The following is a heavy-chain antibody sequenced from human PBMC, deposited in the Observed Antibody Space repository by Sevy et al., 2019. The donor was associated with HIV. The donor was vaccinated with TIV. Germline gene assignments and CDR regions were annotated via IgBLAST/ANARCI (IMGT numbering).Heavy chain of an antibody. V-gene: IGHV3-23*01. CDR2: ISGSGGST. CDR1: GFTFSSYA. D-gene: IGHD6-19*01. CDR3: AKETNSGLLSWFDP. J-gene: IGHJ5*02. Sequence: GGSLRLSCAASGFTFSSYAMHWVRQAPGKGLEWVSAISGSGGSTYYADSVKGRFTISRDNSKNTLYLQMNRLRAEDTAVDNCAKETNSGLLSWFDPWGQGTLVTVSS.